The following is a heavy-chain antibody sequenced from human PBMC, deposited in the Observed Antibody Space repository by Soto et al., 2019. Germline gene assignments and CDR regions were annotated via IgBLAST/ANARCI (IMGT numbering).Heavy chain of an antibody. CDR2: INPNGGST. J-gene: IGHJ6*03. D-gene: IGHD2-2*01. V-gene: IGHV1-46*01. Sequence: VASVKVSCKASGYIFINYYIHWVRQAPGQGLEWIGIINPNGGSTNYAQKFRGRVTMARDTSTSTVYMDLSSLRSDDTAVYYCAADPHGEYQLPSYYYMDVWGKGTTVTVSS. CDR1: GYIFINYY. CDR3: AADPHGEYQLPSYYYMDV.